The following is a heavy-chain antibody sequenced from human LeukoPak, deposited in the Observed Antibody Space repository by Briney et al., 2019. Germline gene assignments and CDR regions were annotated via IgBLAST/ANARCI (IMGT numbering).Heavy chain of an antibody. CDR1: GYTLTDHH. D-gene: IGHD5-24*01. CDR3: ARDLVDGYAHLDY. Sequence: ASVKVSCKASGYTLTDHHIHWVRQAPGQGHEWMGWIKSNSGGIIYAQEFQGRVTMTRDVSSNTAYMELVSLMSDDTATYYCARDLVDGYAHLDYWGQGTLVTVSS. CDR2: IKSNSGGI. J-gene: IGHJ4*02. V-gene: IGHV1-2*02.